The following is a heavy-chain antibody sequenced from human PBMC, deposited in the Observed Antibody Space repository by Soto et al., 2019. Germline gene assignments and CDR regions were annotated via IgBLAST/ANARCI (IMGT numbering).Heavy chain of an antibody. Sequence: EVQLVESGGGVVRPGGSLRLSCAASGFTFDDYGMSWVRQAPGKGLEWGSGINWNGGSTGYADSLKGRFTITRDNAKNSLYLQMNSLTAEDTALYYCARLRYSGYLVSRYYFDYWGQGTLVTVSS. J-gene: IGHJ4*02. CDR3: ARLRYSGYLVSRYYFDY. CDR1: GFTFDDYG. CDR2: INWNGGST. V-gene: IGHV3-20*04. D-gene: IGHD5-12*01.